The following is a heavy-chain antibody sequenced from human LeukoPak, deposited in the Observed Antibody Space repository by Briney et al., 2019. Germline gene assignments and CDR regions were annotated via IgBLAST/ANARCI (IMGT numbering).Heavy chain of an antibody. Sequence: SVKVSCKASGGTFSSYAISWVRQAPGQGLEWMGRIIPILGIANYAQKFQGRVTITADKSTSTAYMELSSLRSEDTAVYYCARWREYYYDSSGYCLAFDIWGQGTMVTVSS. CDR2: IIPILGIA. V-gene: IGHV1-69*04. D-gene: IGHD3-22*01. CDR1: GGTFSSYA. J-gene: IGHJ3*02. CDR3: ARWREYYYDSSGYCLAFDI.